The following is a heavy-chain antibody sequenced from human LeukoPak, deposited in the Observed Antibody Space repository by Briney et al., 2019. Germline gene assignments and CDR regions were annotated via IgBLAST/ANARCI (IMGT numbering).Heavy chain of an antibody. V-gene: IGHV3-30*18. Sequence: GGSLRLSCAASGFTFSSYGMHWVRQAPGKGLEWVAVISYDGSNKYYADSVKGRFTFSRDNSKNTLYLQMNSLRAEDTAVYYCAKERSYYDFWSGPPLPIDYWGQGTLVTVSS. CDR1: GFTFSSYG. CDR2: ISYDGSNK. CDR3: AKERSYYDFWSGPPLPIDY. D-gene: IGHD3-3*01. J-gene: IGHJ4*02.